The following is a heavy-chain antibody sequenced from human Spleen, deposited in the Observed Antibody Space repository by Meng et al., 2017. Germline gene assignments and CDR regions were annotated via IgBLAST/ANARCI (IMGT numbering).Heavy chain of an antibody. Sequence: GQVEESGPGLVRPSETLSLTCTVSGVSVSGGTYSWTWFRQPPGKGLEWIGYIFYTGSTNYNPSLKSRVTISVDTSKNQFSLKLSSVTAADTAMYYCARGYYYVSGTYFDSWGQGALVTVSS. CDR3: ARGYYYVSGTYFDS. D-gene: IGHD3-10*01. CDR1: GVSVSGGTYS. V-gene: IGHV4-61*01. J-gene: IGHJ5*01. CDR2: IFYTGST.